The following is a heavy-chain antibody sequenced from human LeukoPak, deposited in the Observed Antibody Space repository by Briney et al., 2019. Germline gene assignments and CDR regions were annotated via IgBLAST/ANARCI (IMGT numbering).Heavy chain of an antibody. J-gene: IGHJ4*02. D-gene: IGHD6-6*01. Sequence: GGSLRLSCAASGFTISSYSMNWVRQAPGKGLEWVSSISSSSSYIYYADSVKGRFTISRDNAKNSLYLQLNSLRAEDTAVYYCARAGTHSSSLDYWGQGTLVTVSS. V-gene: IGHV3-21*01. CDR3: ARAGTHSSSLDY. CDR1: GFTISSYS. CDR2: ISSSSSYI.